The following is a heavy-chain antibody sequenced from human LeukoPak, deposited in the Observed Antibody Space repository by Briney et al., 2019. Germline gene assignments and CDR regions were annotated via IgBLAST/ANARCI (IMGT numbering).Heavy chain of an antibody. J-gene: IGHJ4*02. CDR1: GFTFSSYW. V-gene: IGHV3-7*01. CDR2: IKQDGSEK. Sequence: PGGSLRLSCAASGFTFSSYWMSWVRQAPGKGLEWVANIKQDGSEKYYVDSVKGRFTISRDNAKNSLYLQMNSLRAEDTAVYYCARALGGYSAPLDYWGQGTLVTVSS. CDR3: ARALGGYSAPLDY. D-gene: IGHD1-26*01.